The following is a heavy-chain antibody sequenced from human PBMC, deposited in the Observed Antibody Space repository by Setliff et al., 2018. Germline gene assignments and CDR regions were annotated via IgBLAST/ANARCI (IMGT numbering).Heavy chain of an antibody. J-gene: IGHJ3*01. CDR1: GDSISSGDYF. CDR3: AREVGTSTSSDAFDV. D-gene: IGHD1-26*01. V-gene: IGHV4-30-4*08. Sequence: TPSETLSLTCTVSGDSISSGDYFWSWIRQPPGKGLEWIAYIYHSGSAYYNPSLKSRVTMSVDTSKNQFSLHLTSVTAADTAVYYCAREVGTSTSSDAFDVWGQGMMVTVSS. CDR2: IYHSGSA.